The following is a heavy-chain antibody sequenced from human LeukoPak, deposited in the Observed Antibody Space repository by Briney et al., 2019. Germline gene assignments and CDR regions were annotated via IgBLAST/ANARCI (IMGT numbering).Heavy chain of an antibody. CDR1: GFTFSSYS. Sequence: GGSLRLSCAASGFTFSSYSMNWVRQAPGKGLEWVSSISSSSSYIYYADSVKGRFTISRDNSKNTLYLQMNSLRAEDTAVYYCATPHHYYDSSGYYYGSRGAFDIWAKGQWSPSLQ. J-gene: IGHJ3*02. D-gene: IGHD3-22*01. CDR3: ATPHHYYDSSGYYYGSRGAFDI. V-gene: IGHV3-21*01. CDR2: ISSSSSYI.